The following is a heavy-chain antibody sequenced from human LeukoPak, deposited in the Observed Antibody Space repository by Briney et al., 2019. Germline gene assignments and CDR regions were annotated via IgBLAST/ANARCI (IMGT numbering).Heavy chain of an antibody. CDR2: ISSSSSYI. V-gene: IGHV3-21*01. Sequence: GGSLRLSCAASGFTFSSYSMNWVRQAPGKGLEWVSSISSSSSYIYYADSVKGRFTISRDNAKNSLYPQMNSLRAEDTAVYYCARVAVYYYYGMDVWGQGTTVTVSS. J-gene: IGHJ6*02. CDR3: ARVAVYYYYGMDV. CDR1: GFTFSSYS.